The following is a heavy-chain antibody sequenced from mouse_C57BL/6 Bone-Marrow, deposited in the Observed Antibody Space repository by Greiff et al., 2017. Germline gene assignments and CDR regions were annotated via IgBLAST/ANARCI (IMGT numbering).Heavy chain of an antibody. Sequence: QVQLKQSGPGLVAPSQSLSITCTVSGFSLTSYGVHWVRQPPGKGLEWLVVIWSDGSTTYNSALKSRLSISKDNSKSQVFLKMNSLQTDDTAMYYCARHKGGYYAMDYWGQGTSVTVSS. D-gene: IGHD1-1*02. CDR1: GFSLTSYG. V-gene: IGHV2-6-1*01. J-gene: IGHJ4*01. CDR2: IWSDGST. CDR3: ARHKGGYYAMDY.